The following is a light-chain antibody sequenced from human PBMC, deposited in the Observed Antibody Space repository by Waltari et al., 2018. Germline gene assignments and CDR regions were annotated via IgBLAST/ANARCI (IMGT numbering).Light chain of an antibody. J-gene: IGKJ2*01. CDR3: MQALQTPYT. Sequence: IVMTQSPLSLPVTPGEPASISCRSSQSLLHSNGYNYLYWYLQKPGQSPQLLIYLGSNRDSGVPDRFSGSGSGTDFTLKISRVEAEDVGVYYCMQALQTPYTFGQGTKLEIK. V-gene: IGKV2-28*01. CDR2: LGS. CDR1: QSLLHSNGYNY.